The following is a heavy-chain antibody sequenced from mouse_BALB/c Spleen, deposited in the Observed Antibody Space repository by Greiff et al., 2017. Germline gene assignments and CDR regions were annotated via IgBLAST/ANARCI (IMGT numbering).Heavy chain of an antibody. J-gene: IGHJ2*01. D-gene: IGHD4-1*01. CDR1: GYTFTSYW. Sequence: QVQLKQSGAELAKPGASVKMSCKASGYTFTSYWMHWVKQRPGQGLEWIGYINPSTGYTEYNQKFKDKATLTADKSSSTAYMQLSSLTSEDSAVYYCARTGTYYFDYWGQGTTLTVSS. CDR3: ARTGTYYFDY. V-gene: IGHV1-7*01. CDR2: INPSTGYT.